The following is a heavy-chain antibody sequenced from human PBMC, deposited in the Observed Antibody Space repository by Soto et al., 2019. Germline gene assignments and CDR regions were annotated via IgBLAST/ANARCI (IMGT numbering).Heavy chain of an antibody. V-gene: IGHV3-30-3*01. CDR2: ISYDGSNK. CDR1: VFTFSNYA. J-gene: IGHJ4*02. D-gene: IGHD5-12*01. Sequence: GGSLRISCAASVFTFSNYAMHWVRQAPGKGLEWVSLISYDGSNKYYADSVKGRFTFSRDNSKNTLYVQMNSLRAEDTAVYYCARGGYSGYALDYWGQGTLVTVSS. CDR3: ARGGYSGYALDY.